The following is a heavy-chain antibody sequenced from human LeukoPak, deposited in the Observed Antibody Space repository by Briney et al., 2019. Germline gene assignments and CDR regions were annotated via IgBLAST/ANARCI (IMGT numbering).Heavy chain of an antibody. CDR3: ARDRGYSTFDF. Sequence: PGGSLRLSCAASGFTFSRYWMSWVRQAPGKGLEGVANMDQDGSEKNYVDSVKGRSTISRDNAKSSVFLQMNSLRVEDTAVYYCARDRGYSTFDFWGQGTLVTVSS. J-gene: IGHJ4*02. CDR1: GFTFSRYW. D-gene: IGHD5-24*01. V-gene: IGHV3-7*04. CDR2: MDQDGSEK.